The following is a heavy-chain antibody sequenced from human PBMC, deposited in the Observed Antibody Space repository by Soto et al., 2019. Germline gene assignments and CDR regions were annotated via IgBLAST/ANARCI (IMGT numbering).Heavy chain of an antibody. CDR3: ARFSRQLRRYGYYGMDV. J-gene: IGHJ6*02. V-gene: IGHV5-10-1*01. CDR2: IDPSDSYT. D-gene: IGHD2-2*01. Sequence: PGESLKISCKGSGYSFTSYWISWVRQMPGKGLEWMGRIDPSDSYTNYSPSFQGHVTISADKSISTAYLQWSSLKASDTAMYYCARFSRQLRRYGYYGMDVWGQGTTVTVSS. CDR1: GYSFTSYW.